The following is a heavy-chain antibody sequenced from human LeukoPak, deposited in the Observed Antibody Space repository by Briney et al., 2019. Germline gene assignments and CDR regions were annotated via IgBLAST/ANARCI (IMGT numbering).Heavy chain of an antibody. CDR3: ARPNGPVVVPAAINY. D-gene: IGHD2-2*02. Sequence: PGGSLRLSCAATGFTFSSYEMNWVRQAPGKGLEWVSSISSSSSYIYYADSVKGRFTISRDNAKNSLYLQMNSLRAEDTAVYYCARPNGPVVVPAAINYWGQGTLVTVSS. J-gene: IGHJ4*02. CDR2: ISSSSSYI. CDR1: GFTFSSYE. V-gene: IGHV3-21*01.